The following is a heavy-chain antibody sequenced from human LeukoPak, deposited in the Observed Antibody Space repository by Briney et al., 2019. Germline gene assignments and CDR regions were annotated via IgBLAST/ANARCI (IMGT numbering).Heavy chain of an antibody. CDR3: ARGARKGDDYGGFFDY. D-gene: IGHD4-23*01. CDR2: IRSSSSTI. J-gene: IGHJ4*02. CDR1: GFTFSSYS. Sequence: GGSLRLSCAASGFTFSSYSMNWVRQAPGKGLEWVSYIRSSSSTIYYADSVKGRFTISTDNANNSLYLQMNSLRADDTAVYYCARGARKGDDYGGFFDYWGQGTLVTVSS. V-gene: IGHV3-48*01.